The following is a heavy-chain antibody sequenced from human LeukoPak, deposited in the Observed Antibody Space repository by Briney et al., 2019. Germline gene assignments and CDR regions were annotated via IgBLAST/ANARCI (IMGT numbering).Heavy chain of an antibody. D-gene: IGHD2-21*02. Sequence: SGGSLRLSCAASGCTFSSNAMHWVRQAPGKGLEWVAVISYDGSNKYYADSVKGRFTISRDNSKNTLYLQMNSLRAEDTAVYYCASFVEVVTAIAAAFDIWGQGTMVTVSS. CDR1: GCTFSSNA. V-gene: IGHV3-30-3*01. CDR2: ISYDGSNK. CDR3: ASFVEVVTAIAAAFDI. J-gene: IGHJ3*02.